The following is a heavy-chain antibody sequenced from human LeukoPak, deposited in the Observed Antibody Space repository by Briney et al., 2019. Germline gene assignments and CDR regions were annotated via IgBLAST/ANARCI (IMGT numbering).Heavy chain of an antibody. CDR2: IRSKAYGGTT. CDR1: GFTFGDYA. D-gene: IGHD3-9*01. Sequence: PGGSLRLSCTASGFTFGDYAMSWFRQAPGRGLEWVGFIRSKAYGGTTEYAASVKGRFTISRDDSKSIAYLQMNSLKTEDTAVYYCTRARYDILTGYTNDYWGQGTLVTVSS. J-gene: IGHJ4*02. V-gene: IGHV3-49*03. CDR3: TRARYDILTGYTNDY.